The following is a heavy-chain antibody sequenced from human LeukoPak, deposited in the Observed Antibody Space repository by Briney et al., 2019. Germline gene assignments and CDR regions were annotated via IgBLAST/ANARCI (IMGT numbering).Heavy chain of an antibody. CDR1: GFTFSNYN. Sequence: PGGSLRLFCAASGFTFSNYNMNWISQAPGKGLEWVSSISSGSSYIYYADLVKGRFTISRDNAKSSVYLQMNSLRAEDTAVYYCAIRGGLAAAGASSDLEYWGQGTLVTVSS. CDR2: ISSGSSYI. J-gene: IGHJ4*02. V-gene: IGHV3-21*01. CDR3: AIRGGLAAAGASSDLEY. D-gene: IGHD6-13*01.